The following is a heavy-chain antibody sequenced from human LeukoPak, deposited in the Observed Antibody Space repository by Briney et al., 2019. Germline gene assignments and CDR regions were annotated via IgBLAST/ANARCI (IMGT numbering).Heavy chain of an antibody. V-gene: IGHV3-23*01. CDR1: GFTFSSYG. CDR2: ISGSGDDT. J-gene: IGHJ4*02. D-gene: IGHD3-10*01. CDR3: AKDRFGDYYFDY. Sequence: GGSLRLSCAASGFTFSSYGMHWVRQSPGKGLEWISTISGSGDDTYSADSVKGRFTSSRDNSRNTLYLQMHSLRAEDTAIYYCAKDRFGDYYFDYWGQGTLVTVSS.